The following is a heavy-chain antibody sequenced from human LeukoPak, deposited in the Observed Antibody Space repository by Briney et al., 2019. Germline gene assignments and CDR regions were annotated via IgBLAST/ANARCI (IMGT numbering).Heavy chain of an antibody. CDR1: GFTIGTYW. J-gene: IGHJ3*02. V-gene: IGHV3-7*01. CDR2: IKQDGSAK. Sequence: GGSLRLSCAASGFTIGTYWMAWVRQAPGKGLEWVANIKQDGSAKYYVDSVKGRFTVSRDNAKNSLYLQMNSLRAEDTAVYYCATEASGDAFDIWGQGTMVTVSS. CDR3: ATEASGDAFDI.